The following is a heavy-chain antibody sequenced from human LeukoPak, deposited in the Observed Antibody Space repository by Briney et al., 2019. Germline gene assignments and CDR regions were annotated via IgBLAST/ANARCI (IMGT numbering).Heavy chain of an antibody. Sequence: SQTLSLTCTVSGGSISSGGYSWSWIRQHPGKGLEWIGYIYYSGSTYYNPSLKSRFTISVDTSKNQFSLKLSSVTAADTAVYYCARGNYYYDSSGYYSPVLYFDYWGQGTLVTVSS. V-gene: IGHV4-31*03. CDR3: ARGNYYYDSSGYYSPVLYFDY. D-gene: IGHD3-22*01. CDR1: GGSISSGGYS. J-gene: IGHJ4*02. CDR2: IYYSGST.